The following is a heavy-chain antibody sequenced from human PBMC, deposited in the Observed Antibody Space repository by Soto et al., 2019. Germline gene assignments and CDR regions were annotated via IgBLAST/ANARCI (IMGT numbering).Heavy chain of an antibody. CDR3: AKGARSYYFDY. CDR2: IFYSGST. Sequence: SETLSLTCTVSGGSISSYYWSWIRQPPGKGLEWIGYIFYSGSTNYNPSLKSRVTISVDTSKNTLYLQMNRLRAEDTAVYYCAKGARSYYFDYWGQGTLVTAPQ. V-gene: IGHV4-59*12. J-gene: IGHJ4*02. CDR1: GGSISSYY.